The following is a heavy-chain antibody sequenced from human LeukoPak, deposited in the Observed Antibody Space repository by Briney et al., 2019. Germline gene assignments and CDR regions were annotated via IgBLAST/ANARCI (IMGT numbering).Heavy chain of an antibody. D-gene: IGHD3-9*01. CDR3: ARDIVSNYDIFTGYYPPGDYYYGMDV. Sequence: GGSLRLACAAAGFTFSSDGMHWVRQAPGKGLEWVAVIWYDGSNKYYADSVKGRFTISRDNSKNTLYLQMNSLRAEETAVYYCARDIVSNYDIFTGYYPPGDYYYGMDVWGKGTTVTVSS. V-gene: IGHV3-33*01. CDR1: GFTFSSDG. J-gene: IGHJ6*04. CDR2: IWYDGSNK.